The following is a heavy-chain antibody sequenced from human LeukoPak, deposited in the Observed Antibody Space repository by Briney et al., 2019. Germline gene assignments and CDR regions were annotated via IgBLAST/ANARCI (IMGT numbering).Heavy chain of an antibody. CDR2: ISYDGSNK. D-gene: IGHD4-17*01. J-gene: IGHJ4*02. CDR1: GFTFSSYG. CDR3: ANDGPTTAGDY. V-gene: IGHV3-30*18. Sequence: GGSLRLSCAASGFTFSSYGMHWVRQAPGKGLEWVAVISYDGSNKYYADSVKGRFTISRDNSKNTLYLQMTSLRAEDTAVYYCANDGPTTAGDYWGQGTLVTVSS.